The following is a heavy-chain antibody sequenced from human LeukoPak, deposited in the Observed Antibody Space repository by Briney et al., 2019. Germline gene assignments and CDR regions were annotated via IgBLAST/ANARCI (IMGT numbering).Heavy chain of an antibody. CDR2: INHSGST. J-gene: IGHJ4*02. D-gene: IGHD3-10*01. CDR3: ARTGPGGY. CDR1: GGSFSGYY. Sequence: SETLSLTCAVYGGSFSGYYWSWIRQPPGKGLEWIGEINHSGSTNYNPSLKSRVTISADTSKNQFSLKLTSVTAADTAVYYCARTGPGGYWGQGTLVTVSS. V-gene: IGHV4-34*01.